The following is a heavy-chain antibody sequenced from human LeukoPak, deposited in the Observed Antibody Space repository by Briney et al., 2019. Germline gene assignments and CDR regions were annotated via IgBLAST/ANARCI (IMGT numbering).Heavy chain of an antibody. D-gene: IGHD6-6*01. V-gene: IGHV1-2*02. CDR3: ARGESARPGNAFDI. J-gene: IGHJ3*02. Sequence: ASVKVSCKASGYTFTGYYMHWVRQAPGQGLEWMGWINPNSGGTNYAQKFQGRVTMTRDTSISTAYMELSRLRSDDTAVYYCARGESARPGNAFDIWGRGTMVTVSS. CDR1: GYTFTGYY. CDR2: INPNSGGT.